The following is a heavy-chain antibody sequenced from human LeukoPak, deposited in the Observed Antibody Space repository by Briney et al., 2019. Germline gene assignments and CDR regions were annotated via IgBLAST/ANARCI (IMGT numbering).Heavy chain of an antibody. J-gene: IGHJ4*02. D-gene: IGHD2-8*01. CDR2: ISDRCDYT. Sequence: VGSLRLSCAGSGFTFSSYAMSGVRQAPGKGLEWVSAISDRCDYTYYADSVKGRLTISRDNSKNTLYLHAHSLRAEDTAVYYCAKDTSIGKYCTSGVCSPFDYWGKGTMVTVSS. CDR1: GFTFSSYA. V-gene: IGHV3-23*01. CDR3: AKDTSIGKYCTSGVCSPFDY.